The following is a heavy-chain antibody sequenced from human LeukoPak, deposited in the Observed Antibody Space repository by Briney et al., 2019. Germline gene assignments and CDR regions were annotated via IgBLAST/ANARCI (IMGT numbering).Heavy chain of an antibody. D-gene: IGHD1-26*01. CDR2: ISISSSYI. CDR3: ARFARSNYVDDSFYI. Sequence: PGGSLRLSCATSGFTFSSYSMNWVRQAPGKGLEWVSSISISSSYIYYADSVKGRFTISRDNAKNSLYLHMNTLRDEETPVSYSARFARSNYVDDSFYIWGQGTMVTVSS. CDR1: GFTFSSYS. J-gene: IGHJ3*02. V-gene: IGHV3-21*01.